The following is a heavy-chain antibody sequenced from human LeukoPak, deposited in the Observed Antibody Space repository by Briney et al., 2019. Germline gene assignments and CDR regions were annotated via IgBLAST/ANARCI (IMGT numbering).Heavy chain of an antibody. D-gene: IGHD6-13*01. CDR1: GGSISSYY. J-gene: IGHJ4*02. V-gene: IGHV4-4*07. CDR3: ARVGDSTSWYGNSYDY. CDR2: IYTSGST. Sequence: SETLSLTCTVSGGSISSYYWSWIRQPAGKGLEWIGRIYTSGSTNYNPSLKSRVTMSVDTSKNQFSLKLSSVTAADTAVYYCARVGDSTSWYGNSYDYWGQGTLVTVSS.